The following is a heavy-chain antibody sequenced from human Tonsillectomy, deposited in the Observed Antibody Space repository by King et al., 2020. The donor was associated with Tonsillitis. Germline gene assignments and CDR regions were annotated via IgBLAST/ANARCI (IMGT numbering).Heavy chain of an antibody. J-gene: IGHJ4*02. CDR2: IYYSGST. D-gene: IGHD3-22*01. CDR1: GGSISSNTYY. Sequence: QLQLQESGPGLVKPSETLSLTCTVSGGSISSNTYYWGWIRQPPGKGLEWIGSIYYSGSTYYNPSLKSRVTISVDTSKNHFSLKLRSVTAADTAVYYCARGPAPYYYDSSGYYFAYWGQGTLVTVSS. CDR3: ARGPAPYYYDSSGYYFAY. V-gene: IGHV4-39*02.